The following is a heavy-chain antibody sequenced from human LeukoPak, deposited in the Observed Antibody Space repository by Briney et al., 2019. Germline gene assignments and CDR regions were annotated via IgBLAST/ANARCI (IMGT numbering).Heavy chain of an antibody. CDR2: ISWNSGSI. V-gene: IGHV3-9*01. CDR3: AKAYPYYYDSSGYRGPFDI. CDR1: GFTFDDYA. Sequence: PEGSLRLSCAASGFTFDDYAMHWVRQAPGKGLEWVSGISWNSGSIGYADSVKGRFTISRDNAKNSLYLQMNSLRAEDTALYYCAKAYPYYYDSSGYRGPFDIWGQGTMVTVSS. D-gene: IGHD3-22*01. J-gene: IGHJ3*02.